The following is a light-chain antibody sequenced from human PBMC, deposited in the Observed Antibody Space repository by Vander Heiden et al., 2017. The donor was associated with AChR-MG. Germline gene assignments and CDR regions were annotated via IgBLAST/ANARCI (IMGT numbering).Light chain of an antibody. CDR3: QQYNRWPHT. V-gene: IGKV3-15*01. CDR2: GAS. Sequence: EIVMPHSPDTLSVSPGGRATLSCRASQSVSSSLVWYQQRPGQAPRLLIYGASTRATGIPARFSGSGSGTEFTLTISSLQSEDFAVYSCQQYNRWPHTFGQGTKLDIK. J-gene: IGKJ2*01. CDR1: QSVSSS.